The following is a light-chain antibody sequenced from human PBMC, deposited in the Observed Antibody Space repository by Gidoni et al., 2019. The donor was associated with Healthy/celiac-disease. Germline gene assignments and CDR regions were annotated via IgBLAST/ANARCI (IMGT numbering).Light chain of an antibody. V-gene: IGKV4-1*01. CDR2: WAS. CDR1: PSVLYRSNNKNY. CDR3: QQYYSTPYT. J-gene: IGKJ2*01. Sequence: DIVMTQSPASLAVSLGARATINCKSSPSVLYRSNNKNYLAWYQQKPGQPPKLLIYWASTRESGVPDRFSGSGSGTDFTLTISSLQAEDVAVYYCQQYYSTPYTFGQGTKLEIK.